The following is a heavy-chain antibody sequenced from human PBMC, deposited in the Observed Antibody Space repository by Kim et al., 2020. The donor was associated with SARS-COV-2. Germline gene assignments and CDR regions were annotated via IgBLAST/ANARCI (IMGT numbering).Heavy chain of an antibody. V-gene: IGHV4-39*01. Sequence: SETLSLTCSVSGVSVSSSGDYWGWIRQPPGKGLEWIGTTHSGGSTYYNSSLQSRVTISVDTSKSQFSLKLTSVTDADTAVYYCARQPRKNWFDPWGQGTLVTVSS. CDR1: GVSVSSSGDY. CDR3: ARQPRKNWFDP. J-gene: IGHJ5*02. CDR2: THSGGST.